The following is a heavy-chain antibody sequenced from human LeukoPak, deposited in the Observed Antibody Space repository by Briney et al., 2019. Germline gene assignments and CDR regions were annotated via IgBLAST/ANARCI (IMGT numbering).Heavy chain of an antibody. Sequence: PSETLSLTCAVYRGSFSGYYWTWIRQSPGKGLEWIGEINHSGTTNYNPSLKSRVTISIDTSKNQFSLKLSSVTAADTAVYYCARGPTIDYDILTGYYYFDYWGRGTLVTVSS. CDR3: ARGPTIDYDILTGYYYFDY. CDR2: INHSGTT. J-gene: IGHJ4*02. CDR1: RGSFSGYY. D-gene: IGHD3-9*01. V-gene: IGHV4-34*01.